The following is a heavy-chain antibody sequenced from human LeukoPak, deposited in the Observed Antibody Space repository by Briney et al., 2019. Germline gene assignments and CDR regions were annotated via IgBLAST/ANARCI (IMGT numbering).Heavy chain of an antibody. CDR1: AFTFINYG. V-gene: IGHV3-30*18. CDR3: AKEVMVYGTYYYYGMDV. Sequence: GGSLRLSCAASAFTFINYGMHWVRQAPGKGREWVAVISYDGTNKYYADSVKGRFTISRDNSKNTLYLQMDSLRPEDTAVYYCAKEVMVYGTYYYYGMDVWGQGTTVTVSS. D-gene: IGHD2-8*01. J-gene: IGHJ6*02. CDR2: ISYDGTNK.